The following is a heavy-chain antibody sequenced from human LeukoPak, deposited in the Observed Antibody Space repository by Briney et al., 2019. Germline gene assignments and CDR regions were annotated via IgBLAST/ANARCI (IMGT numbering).Heavy chain of an antibody. CDR3: AKAGGDPYYFYYYMDV. Sequence: PGGSLRLPCAASGFTFRSYAMTCARHAPGKGREGVSDFSGSGDNTYYADSVKGRFTISRDNSKNTLFLQMNSLRAEDTAVYYCAKAGGDPYYFYYYMDVWGKGTTVTVSS. V-gene: IGHV3-23*01. CDR1: GFTFRSYA. D-gene: IGHD3-16*01. J-gene: IGHJ6*03. CDR2: FSGSGDNT.